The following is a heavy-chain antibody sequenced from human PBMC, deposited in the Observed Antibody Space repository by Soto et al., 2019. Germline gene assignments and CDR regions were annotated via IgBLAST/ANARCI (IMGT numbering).Heavy chain of an antibody. J-gene: IGHJ4*02. D-gene: IGHD3-3*01. CDR1: GFTFDDYA. Sequence: VQLVESGGGLVQPGRSLRLSCAASGFTFDDYAMHWVRQAPGKGLEWVSGISWNSGSIGYADSVKGRFTISRDNAKNSLYLQMNSLRAEDTALYYCAKAHYDFWSGYCDYWGQGTLVTVSS. CDR2: ISWNSGSI. V-gene: IGHV3-9*01. CDR3: AKAHYDFWSGYCDY.